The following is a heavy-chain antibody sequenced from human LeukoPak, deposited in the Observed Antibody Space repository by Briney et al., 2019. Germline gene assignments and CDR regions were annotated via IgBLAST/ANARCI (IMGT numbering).Heavy chain of an antibody. V-gene: IGHV4-30-4*08. J-gene: IGHJ4*02. D-gene: IGHD2-2*02. CDR2: IYYSGSN. CDR3: ARGLRGYCSSTSCYRTTGTRRYFDY. CDR1: GGSISTGDYY. Sequence: SETLSLTCTVSGGSISTGDYYWSWIRQPPGTGLEWIGYIYYSGSNYYNPSLKSRVTISVDTSKNQFSLKLSSVTAADTAVYYCARGLRGYCSSTSCYRTTGTRRYFDYWGQGTLVTVSS.